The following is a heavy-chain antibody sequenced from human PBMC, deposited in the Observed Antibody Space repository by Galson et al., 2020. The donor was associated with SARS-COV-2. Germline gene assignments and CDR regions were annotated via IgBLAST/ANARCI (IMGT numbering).Heavy chain of an antibody. CDR1: GFNFNTYA. CDR2: ISYDGSNE. D-gene: IGHD1-26*01. Sequence: PGGSLRLSCAASGFNFNTYAMHWVRQAPCKGLEWVALISYDGSNEYYADSVRGRFTISRDNSKSKDTLYLQMNSLRSEDTAVYYCARGLSGTYYYFDSWGQGTLVTVSS. J-gene: IGHJ4*02. V-gene: IGHV3-30-3*01. CDR3: ARGLSGTYYYFDS.